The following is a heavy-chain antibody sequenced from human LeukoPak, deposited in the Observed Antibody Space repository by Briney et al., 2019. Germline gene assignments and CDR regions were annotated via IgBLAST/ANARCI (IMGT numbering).Heavy chain of an antibody. CDR1: GFTFSIYA. J-gene: IGHJ3*02. CDR3: AKGHDSSGYYSDAFDI. D-gene: IGHD3-22*01. Sequence: GGSLRLSCAASGFTFSIYAMSWVRQAPGKGLEWVSSISSKGELTFYADSVKGRFTISRDNSKNTLYLQMNSLRAEDTAVYYCAKGHDSSGYYSDAFDIWGQGTMVTVSS. V-gene: IGHV3-23*01. CDR2: ISSKGELT.